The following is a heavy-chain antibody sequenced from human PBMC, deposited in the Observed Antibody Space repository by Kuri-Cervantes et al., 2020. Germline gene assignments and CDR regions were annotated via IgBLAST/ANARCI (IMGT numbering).Heavy chain of an antibody. V-gene: IGHV3-23*01. CDR2: ISASGGST. CDR1: GFTFGDYA. J-gene: IGHJ3*02. CDR3: AKDEEVVPIDAFDI. D-gene: IGHD2-15*01. Sequence: GGSLRLSCTASGFTFGDYAMSWVRQAPGRGLEWVSGISASGGSTYYASSVRGRFTISRDNSKNTLFLQMNNLRADDTAVYYCAKDEEVVPIDAFDIWGQGTMVTVSS.